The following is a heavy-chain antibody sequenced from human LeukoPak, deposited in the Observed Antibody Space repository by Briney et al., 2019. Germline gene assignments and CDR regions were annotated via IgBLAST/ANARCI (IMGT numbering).Heavy chain of an antibody. CDR2: ISCSGTGT. D-gene: IGHD1-7*01. CDR3: AKGGGTGTRFDY. V-gene: IGHV3-23*01. Sequence: GGSLSLSCAASGFALRSSALSWVRPAPGKGPYWVSAISCSGTGTYYPVSVKARLTISRDNSKNTLYLQMNSLRAEDTGVYFCAKGGGTGTRFDYWGQGTLVTVSS. J-gene: IGHJ4*02. CDR1: GFALRSSA.